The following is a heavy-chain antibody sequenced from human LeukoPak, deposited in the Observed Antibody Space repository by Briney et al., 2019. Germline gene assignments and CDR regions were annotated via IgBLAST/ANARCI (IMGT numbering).Heavy chain of an antibody. Sequence: GGSLRLSSAASGFTFDRYSINWVRQAPGRGLEWVSTISGNGYSTFYADSVKGRFTISRDNSNNTLYLQMNALRADDAALYYCARDLLWFGESSVGWGQGSLVTVSS. CDR3: ARDLLWFGESSVG. CDR1: GFTFDRYS. CDR2: ISGNGYST. V-gene: IGHV3-23*01. D-gene: IGHD3-10*01. J-gene: IGHJ4*02.